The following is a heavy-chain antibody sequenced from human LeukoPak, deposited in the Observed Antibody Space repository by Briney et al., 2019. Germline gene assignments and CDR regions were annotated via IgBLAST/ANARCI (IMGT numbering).Heavy chain of an antibody. J-gene: IGHJ4*02. CDR1: GYTFTSYY. CDR2: INPNGGST. V-gene: IGHV1-2*02. Sequence: ASVKVSCKASGYTFTSYYMHWVRQAPGQGLEWVGLINPNGGSTNYAQKFQGRVTMTRDTSMSTAYMELSRLRSEDTAVYYCARAVGMRTIDHWGQGTLVTVSS. CDR3: ARAVGMRTIDH. D-gene: IGHD1/OR15-1a*01.